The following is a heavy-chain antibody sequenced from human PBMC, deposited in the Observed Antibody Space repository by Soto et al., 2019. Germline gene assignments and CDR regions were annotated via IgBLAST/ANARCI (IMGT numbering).Heavy chain of an antibody. CDR1: GFTFSSYG. J-gene: IGHJ1*01. CDR2: IWYDGSNK. Sequence: GGSLRLSCAASGFTFSSYGMHWVRQAPGKGLEWVAVIWYDGSNKYYADSVKGRFTISRDNSKNTLYLQMSSLRAEDTAVYYCARDRVESGYPEYFQHWGQGTLVTVSS. CDR3: ARDRVESGYPEYFQH. V-gene: IGHV3-33*01. D-gene: IGHD3-22*01.